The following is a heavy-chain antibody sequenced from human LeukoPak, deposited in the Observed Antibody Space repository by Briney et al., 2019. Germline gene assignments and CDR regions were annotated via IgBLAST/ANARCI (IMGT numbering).Heavy chain of an antibody. CDR3: AIKTLGLLRKGGAMDV. Sequence: ASVKVSCKASGDTFSDYYAHWVRQAPGQGLEWMGWTNPNNGGTNYAQKFQGRVTMTRDTSISTAYMELSRLRSDDTAVYYCAIKTLGLLRKGGAMDVWGKGTTVTVSS. D-gene: IGHD5-12*01. J-gene: IGHJ6*03. CDR1: GDTFSDYY. V-gene: IGHV1-2*02. CDR2: TNPNNGGT.